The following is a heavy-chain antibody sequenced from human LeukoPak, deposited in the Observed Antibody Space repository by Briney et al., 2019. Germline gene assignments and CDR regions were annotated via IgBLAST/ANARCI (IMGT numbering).Heavy chain of an antibody. CDR2: INHSGST. V-gene: IGHV4-34*01. CDR1: GGSFSGYY. CDR3: ARAYGSGSYYNF. D-gene: IGHD3-10*01. Sequence: SETLSLTCAVYGGSFSGYYWSWIRQPPGKGLEWIGEINHSGSTNYNPSLTSRVTISVDTSKNQFSLKLSSVTAADTAVYYCARAYGSGSYYNFWGQGTLVTVSS. J-gene: IGHJ4*02.